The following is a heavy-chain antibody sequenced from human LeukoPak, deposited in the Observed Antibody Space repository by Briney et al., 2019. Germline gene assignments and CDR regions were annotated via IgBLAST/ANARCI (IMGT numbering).Heavy chain of an antibody. Sequence: SETLSLTCVVYGGSFSGYYWSWIRQPPGKGLEWIGEINHSGSTNYNPSLKSRVTISVDTSKNQFSLKLSSVTAADTAVYYCARSHTPQYYYDSSGLYYWGQGTLVTVSS. D-gene: IGHD3-22*01. CDR3: ARSHTPQYYYDSSGLYY. J-gene: IGHJ4*02. CDR2: INHSGST. V-gene: IGHV4-34*01. CDR1: GGSFSGYY.